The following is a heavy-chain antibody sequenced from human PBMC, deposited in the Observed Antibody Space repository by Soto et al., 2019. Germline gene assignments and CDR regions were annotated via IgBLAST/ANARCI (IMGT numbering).Heavy chain of an antibody. V-gene: IGHV4-34*01. CDR3: ARGVFTAAAGIFDY. J-gene: IGHJ4*02. D-gene: IGHD6-13*01. CDR2: INHSGST. Sequence: QVQLQQWGAGLLKPSETLSLTCAVYGGSFSGYYWSWIHQPPGKGLEWIGEINHSGSTNYNPSLTSRGAISVDKSKNQFSLRLSSVTAADTAVYYCARGVFTAAAGIFDYWGQGTLVTVSS. CDR1: GGSFSGYY.